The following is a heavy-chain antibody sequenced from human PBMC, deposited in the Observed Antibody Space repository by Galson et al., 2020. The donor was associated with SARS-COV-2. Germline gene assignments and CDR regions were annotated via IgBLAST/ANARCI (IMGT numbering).Heavy chain of an antibody. CDR2: VYPSGTT. CDR3: AGQGVNMIVLVTVPGWYFDL. CDR1: GYSVSTTNY. V-gene: IGHV4-38-2*02. J-gene: IGHJ2*01. D-gene: IGHD3-22*01. Sequence: SETLSLTCTVSGYSVSTTNYWGWVRQPPGRGLEWIGSVYPSGTTYYNPSLKSRVTISVDTSKNQFSLRLDSVTAADTALYYCAGQGVNMIVLVTVPGWYFDLWGRDTLVTVSS.